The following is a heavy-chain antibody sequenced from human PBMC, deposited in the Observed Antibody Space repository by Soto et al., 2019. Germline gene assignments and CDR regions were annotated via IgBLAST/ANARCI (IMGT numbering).Heavy chain of an antibody. Sequence: GGSLILSCAASGFTFSSYSMNWVRQAPGKGLEWVAAITATGDRTYYADSVTGRFTISRDNSKQTHYLQMTSLRAEDTAMYYCATMNGYFEYWGQGTPVTASS. CDR3: ATMNGYFEY. V-gene: IGHV3-23*01. CDR2: ITATGDRT. CDR1: GFTFSSYS. D-gene: IGHD3-22*01. J-gene: IGHJ4*02.